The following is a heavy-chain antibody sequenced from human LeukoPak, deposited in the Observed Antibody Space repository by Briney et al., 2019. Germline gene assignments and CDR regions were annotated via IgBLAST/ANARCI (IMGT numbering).Heavy chain of an antibody. V-gene: IGHV2-5*01. CDR2: IYWNDDK. J-gene: IGHJ3*02. CDR3: AHTRLRYFDWLLYNGAFDI. Sequence: TLSLTCTFSGFSLSTSGVGVGWIRQPPGKALEWLALIYWNDDKRYSPSLKSRLTITKDTSKNQVVLTMTNMDPVDTATYYCAHTRLRYFDWLLYNGAFDIWGQGTMVTVSS. D-gene: IGHD3-9*01. CDR1: GFSLSTSGVG.